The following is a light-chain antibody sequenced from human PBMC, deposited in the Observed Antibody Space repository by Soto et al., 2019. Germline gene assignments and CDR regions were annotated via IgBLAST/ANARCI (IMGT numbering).Light chain of an antibody. V-gene: IGKV3-15*01. CDR2: GAS. CDR3: QQRSDWTPIT. Sequence: EIVMTQSPDTLYVSPGEGATLSCRASQSVRTKLAWYQQKAGQAPRLLIYGASTRATGIPDRFSGSGSGTEFTLTISSLQSEDFAVYYCQQRSDWTPITFGQGTRLDIK. J-gene: IGKJ5*01. CDR1: QSVRTK.